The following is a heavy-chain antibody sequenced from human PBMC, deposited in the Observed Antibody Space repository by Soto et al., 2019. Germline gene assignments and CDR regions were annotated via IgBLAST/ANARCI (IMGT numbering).Heavy chain of an antibody. D-gene: IGHD6-13*01. J-gene: IGHJ6*02. Sequence: QVQLQESGPGLVKPSQTLSLTCTVSGGSISSGGYYWSWIRQNPGKVLEWIGYIYYSGSTYYNPSLKSRVTISVETSKNQFSLKLSSVTAADTAVYYCAREIGGDSSWGYYYYGMDVWGQGATVTVSS. CDR1: GGSISSGGYY. CDR3: AREIGGDSSWGYYYYGMDV. CDR2: IYYSGST. V-gene: IGHV4-31*03.